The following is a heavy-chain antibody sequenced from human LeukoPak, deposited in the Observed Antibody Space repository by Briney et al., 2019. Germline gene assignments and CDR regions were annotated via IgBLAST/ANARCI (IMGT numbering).Heavy chain of an antibody. J-gene: IGHJ4*02. CDR3: ARDSSSTVVTPHDY. CDR2: ISGSGGST. D-gene: IGHD4-23*01. CDR1: GFTFDDYA. Sequence: GGSLRLSCAASGFTFDDYAMHWVRQPPGKGLEWVSAISGSGGSTYYADSVKGRFTISRDNAKNSLYLQMNSLRAEDTAVYYCARDSSSTVVTPHDYWGQGTLVTVSS. V-gene: IGHV3-23*01.